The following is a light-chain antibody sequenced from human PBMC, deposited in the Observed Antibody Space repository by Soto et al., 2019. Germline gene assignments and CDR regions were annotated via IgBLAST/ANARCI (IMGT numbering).Light chain of an antibody. Sequence: EIVLTQSPGTLSLSPGERATLSCRASQSVSNHYLAWYQQKPGQAPRLLIYGASSRATGIPDTFSGSGSGKDFTLTISRLEPEDFAVYYCQQYGSSPFSFGPGTKVDIK. CDR3: QQYGSSPFS. V-gene: IGKV3-20*01. CDR2: GAS. J-gene: IGKJ3*01. CDR1: QSVSNHY.